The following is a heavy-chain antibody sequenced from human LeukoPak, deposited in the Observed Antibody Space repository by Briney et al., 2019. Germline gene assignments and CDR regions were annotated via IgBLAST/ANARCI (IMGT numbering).Heavy chain of an antibody. CDR2: ISDSGTT. Sequence: SETLSLTCSVSGDSISSVSSDSSSNHYWSWVRQPPGKGLKWIAYISDSGTTNYNPSLKSRVTISVDSSKNQVSLGLTSVTAADTAVYYRAREFVGDNWLSGDNYYYYMDVWGKGTTVTVSS. CDR3: AREFVGDNWLSGDNYYYYMDV. D-gene: IGHD3-9*01. CDR1: GDSISSVSSDSSSNHY. V-gene: IGHV4-61*01. J-gene: IGHJ6*03.